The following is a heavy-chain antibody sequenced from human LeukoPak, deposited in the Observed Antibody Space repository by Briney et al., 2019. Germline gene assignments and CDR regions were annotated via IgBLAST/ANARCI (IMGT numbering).Heavy chain of an antibody. CDR1: GYSFTGYY. J-gene: IGHJ3*02. D-gene: IGHD2-2*01. CDR3: ARGYCDSTSCFDAFDI. V-gene: IGHV1-2*02. Sequence: ASVKVSCKASGYSFTGYYIHWVRQAPGQGLEWMGWINPKSGGTDYSQKFQGRVTMTRDTSISTAYMELSRVTSDDTAVYYCARGYCDSTSCFDAFDIWSQGTMVTVSS. CDR2: INPKSGGT.